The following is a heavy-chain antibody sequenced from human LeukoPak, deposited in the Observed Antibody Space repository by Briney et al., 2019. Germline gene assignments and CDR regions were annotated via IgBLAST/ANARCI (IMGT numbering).Heavy chain of an antibody. CDR1: GFTFSSYS. CDR3: ARGGKGYCTNGVCYTEYYFDY. V-gene: IGHV3-21*01. J-gene: IGHJ4*02. Sequence: GGSLRLPCAASGFTFSSYSMNWVRQAPGKGLEWVSSISSSSSYIYYADSVKGRFTISRDNAKNSLYLQMNSLRAEDTAMYYCARGGKGYCTNGVCYTEYYFDYWGQGTLVTVSS. CDR2: ISSSSSYI. D-gene: IGHD2-8*01.